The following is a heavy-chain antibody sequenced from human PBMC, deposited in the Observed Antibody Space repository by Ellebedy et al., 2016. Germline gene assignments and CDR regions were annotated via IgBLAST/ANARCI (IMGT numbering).Heavy chain of an antibody. CDR2: IIPILGIA. CDR1: GGTFSSYA. CDR3: ARGRYCSGGSCYSGDDY. Sequence: ASVKVSCKASGGTFSSYAISWVRQAPGQGLEWMGRIIPILGIANYAQKFQGRVTITADKSTSTAYMELSSLRSEDTAVYYCARGRYCSGGSCYSGDDYWGQGTLVTVSS. V-gene: IGHV1-69*04. J-gene: IGHJ4*02. D-gene: IGHD2-15*01.